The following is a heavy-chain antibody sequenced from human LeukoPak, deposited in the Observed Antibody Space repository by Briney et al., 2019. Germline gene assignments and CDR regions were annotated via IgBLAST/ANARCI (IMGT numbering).Heavy chain of an antibody. CDR3: ARGGRPYYYYGMDV. J-gene: IGHJ6*02. V-gene: IGHV3-30*04. CDR1: GFTFRSYA. Sequence: PGGSLRLSCAASGFTFRSYAMHWVRQAPGKGLEWVAVIAYDGSNKYYADSVKGRFTISRDNSKNTLYLQMNSLRAEDTAVYYCARGGRPYYYYGMDVWGQGTTVTVSS. CDR2: IAYDGSNK.